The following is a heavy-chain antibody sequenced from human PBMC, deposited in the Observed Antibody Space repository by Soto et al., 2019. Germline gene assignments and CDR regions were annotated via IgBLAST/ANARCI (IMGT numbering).Heavy chain of an antibody. J-gene: IGHJ6*02. V-gene: IGHV4-39*01. CDR2: IFYSGST. D-gene: IGHD3-10*01. Sequence: SETLSLTCTVSGGSISSSSYYWGWIRQPPGKGLEWIGSIFYSGSTYYNPSLKSRVTISVDTSKNQFSLKLSSVTAADTAVYYSASIFSGGVTDGSYYYGMDVWGQETTVTVSS. CDR1: GGSISSSSYY. CDR3: ASIFSGGVTDGSYYYGMDV.